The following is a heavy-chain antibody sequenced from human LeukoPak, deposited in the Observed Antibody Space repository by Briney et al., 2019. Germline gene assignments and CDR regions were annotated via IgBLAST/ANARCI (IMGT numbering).Heavy chain of an antibody. CDR3: AKDAGGFGQFIFDY. CDR2: ISYDGSNK. J-gene: IGHJ4*02. Sequence: GGSLRLSCAASGFTFSSYGMHWVRQAPGKGLEWVAVISYDGSNKYYADSVKGRFTISRDNSKNTLYLQMNSLRAEDTAVYYCAKDAGGFGQFIFDYWGQGTLVTVSS. D-gene: IGHD3-10*01. CDR1: GFTFSSYG. V-gene: IGHV3-30*18.